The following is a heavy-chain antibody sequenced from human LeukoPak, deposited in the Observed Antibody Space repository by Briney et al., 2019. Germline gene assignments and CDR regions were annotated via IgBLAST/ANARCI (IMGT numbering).Heavy chain of an antibody. CDR2: FYSGGIT. V-gene: IGHV3-66*01. CDR1: GFTVSYNY. Sequence: GPSLRLSCASSGFTVSYNYMRWARQAPGKGLERGSVFYSGGITRYADSVKGRFTISRDNSKNTLYLQLNSLRGEDTAVYFCASSSWSSEYFHYWGNGSLVTVSS. CDR3: ASSSWSSEYFHY. D-gene: IGHD6-13*01. J-gene: IGHJ1*01.